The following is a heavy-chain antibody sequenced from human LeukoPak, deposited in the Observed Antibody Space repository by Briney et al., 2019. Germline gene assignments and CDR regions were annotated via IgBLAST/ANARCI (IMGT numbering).Heavy chain of an antibody. CDR3: ARDPNCSGGSCYSRIRNWFDP. J-gene: IGHJ5*02. CDR1: GYTFTNYD. Sequence: ASVKVSCKASGYTFTNYDINWVRQATGQGLEWMGWMNPNSGNTGYAQKFQGRVTITRNTSISTAYMELSSLRSEDTAVYYCARDPNCSGGSCYSRIRNWFDPWGQGTLVTVSS. CDR2: MNPNSGNT. D-gene: IGHD2-15*01. V-gene: IGHV1-8*03.